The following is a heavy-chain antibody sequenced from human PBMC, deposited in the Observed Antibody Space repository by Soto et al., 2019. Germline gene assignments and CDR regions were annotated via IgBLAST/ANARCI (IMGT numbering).Heavy chain of an antibody. CDR3: ATRRVAAALYYYYGMDV. CDR1: GGSISSGDYY. Sequence: QVQLQESGPGLVKPSQTPSLTCTVSGGSISSGDYYWSWIRQPPGKGLEWIGYIYYSGSTYYNPSLKSRVTISVDTSKNQFSLKLSSVTAADTAVYYCATRRVAAALYYYYGMDVWGQGTTVTVSS. CDR2: IYYSGST. V-gene: IGHV4-30-4*01. J-gene: IGHJ6*02. D-gene: IGHD2-2*01.